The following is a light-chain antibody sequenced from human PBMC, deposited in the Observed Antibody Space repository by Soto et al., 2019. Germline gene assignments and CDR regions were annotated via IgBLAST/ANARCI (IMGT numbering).Light chain of an antibody. Sequence: IQITPSPSTPSASVGDRVTITFRASQGISSYLAWYQQKPGKVHKVLIYAANSLHSGVPSRFSGSGSGTDFTLTIRSLQPEDFATYYCLQDYNYPWTFGQGTKVDIK. CDR2: AAN. CDR1: QGISSY. CDR3: LQDYNYPWT. V-gene: IGKV1-6*01. J-gene: IGKJ1*01.